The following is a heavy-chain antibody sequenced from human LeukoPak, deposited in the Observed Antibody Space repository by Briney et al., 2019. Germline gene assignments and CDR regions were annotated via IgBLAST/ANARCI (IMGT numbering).Heavy chain of an antibody. CDR1: GGSMSSYS. V-gene: IGHV4-59*01. Sequence: SETLSLTCTVSGGSMSSYSWSWIRQPPGKGLEWIGYIYYSGSTNYNPSLKSRVTISVDTSKKQFSLKLSSVTAADTAVYYCAAQGRYSSGWRADYWGQGTLVTVSS. CDR3: AAQGRYSSGWRADY. CDR2: IYYSGST. J-gene: IGHJ4*02. D-gene: IGHD6-19*01.